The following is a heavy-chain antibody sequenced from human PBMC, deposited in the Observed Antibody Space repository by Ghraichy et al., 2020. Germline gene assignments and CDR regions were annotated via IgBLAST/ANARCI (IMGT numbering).Heavy chain of an antibody. Sequence: SETLSLTCTVSGVSISSYYWSWIRQPPGKGLEWIGYIYYSGRTNYNPSLKSRVAISIDTSTNQFFLKLSSVTAADTAVYYCASAYYDSSGYFYSMHYWGQGTLVTVSS. CDR1: GVSISSYY. D-gene: IGHD3-22*01. V-gene: IGHV4-59*01. CDR3: ASAYYDSSGYFYSMHY. CDR2: IYYSGRT. J-gene: IGHJ4*02.